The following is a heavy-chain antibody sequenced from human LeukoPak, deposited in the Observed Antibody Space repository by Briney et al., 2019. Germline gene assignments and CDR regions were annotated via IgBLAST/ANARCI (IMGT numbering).Heavy chain of an antibody. V-gene: IGHV3-74*01. CDR1: GFTFSSYW. CDR2: INSDGSST. D-gene: IGHD3-22*01. CDR3: ASSGYYFYYFDY. J-gene: IGHJ4*02. Sequence: GESLRLSCAASGFTFSSYWMHWVRQAPGKGLVWVSRINSDGSSTSYADSVKGRFTISRDNAKNTLYLQMNSLRAEDTAVYYCASSGYYFYYFDYWGQGTLVTVSS.